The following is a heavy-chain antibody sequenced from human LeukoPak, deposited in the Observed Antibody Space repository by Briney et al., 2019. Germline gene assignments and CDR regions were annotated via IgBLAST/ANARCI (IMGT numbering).Heavy chain of an antibody. V-gene: IGHV3-48*01. CDR3: ARGPPLFDP. CDR1: GFTFTSYS. J-gene: IGHJ5*02. Sequence: GGSLRLSCAASGFTFTSYSMNWVRQAPGKGLEWVSYISTSGTTTYYADSVKGRFTISSDNAKSSLYLQMSSLRPEDTAVYYCARGPPLFDPWGQGTLVTVSS. CDR2: ISTSGTTT.